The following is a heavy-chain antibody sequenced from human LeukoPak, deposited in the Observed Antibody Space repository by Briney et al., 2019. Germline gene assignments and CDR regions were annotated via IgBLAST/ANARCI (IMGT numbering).Heavy chain of an antibody. Sequence: SVKVSCKASGGTFSSYAISWVRQAPGQGLEWMGGIIPIFGTANYAQKFQGRATITADKSTSTAYMELSSLRSEDTAVYYCASWQMTTVTTLAFDFWGQGTMVTVSS. J-gene: IGHJ3*01. CDR3: ASWQMTTVTTLAFDF. D-gene: IGHD4-17*01. CDR2: IIPIFGTA. CDR1: GGTFSSYA. V-gene: IGHV1-69*06.